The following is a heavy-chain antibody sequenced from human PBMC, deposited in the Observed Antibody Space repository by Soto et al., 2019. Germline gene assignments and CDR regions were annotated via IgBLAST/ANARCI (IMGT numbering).Heavy chain of an antibody. J-gene: IGHJ4*02. CDR3: AKVSRGYSTSWIFDH. Sequence: PGGSLRLSCAASGFTFSAYAMTWVRQAPGKGLEWVSAISDNGGSTYYADSVKGRFTISRDNSKSTLYLQMSSLRAEDTAVYYCAKVSRGYSTSWIFDHWGQGTLVTVSS. V-gene: IGHV3-23*01. CDR2: ISDNGGST. D-gene: IGHD6-13*01. CDR1: GFTFSAYA.